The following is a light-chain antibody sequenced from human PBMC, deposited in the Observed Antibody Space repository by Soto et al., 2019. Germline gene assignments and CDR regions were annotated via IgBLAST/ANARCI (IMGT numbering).Light chain of an antibody. J-gene: IGLJ1*01. CDR1: SRDVGAYNL. CDR2: EVS. V-gene: IGLV2-23*02. CDR3: CSYAGSSRI. Sequence: QSALTQPASVSGSPGQSITISSTGTSRDVGAYNLVSWYQQYPGKAPKLVIYEVSKRPSGVSDRFSGSKSGNTASLTISGLQADDEADYYCCSYAGSSRIFGTGTKLTVL.